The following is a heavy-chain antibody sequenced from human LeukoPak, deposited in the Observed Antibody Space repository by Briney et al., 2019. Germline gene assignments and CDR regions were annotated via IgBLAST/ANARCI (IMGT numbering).Heavy chain of an antibody. CDR2: IYSGGST. D-gene: IGHD5-24*01. Sequence: GGSLRLSCAAYGFTGSSNYMSWLRQAPGKGLEWVSVIYSGGSTYYADSVKGRFTISRDNSKNTLYLQMNSLRAEDTAVYYCARDREMATVRFDYWGQGTLVTVSS. J-gene: IGHJ4*02. V-gene: IGHV3-53*01. CDR1: GFTGSSNY. CDR3: ARDREMATVRFDY.